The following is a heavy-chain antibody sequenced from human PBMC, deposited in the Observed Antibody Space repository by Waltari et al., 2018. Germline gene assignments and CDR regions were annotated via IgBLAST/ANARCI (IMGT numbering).Heavy chain of an antibody. V-gene: IGHV3-33*05. CDR2: IEYDGSMK. CDR1: GFTLGNYG. D-gene: IGHD6-13*01. Sequence: QVHVVESGGGVVQPGGSLRLSCAASGFTLGNYGMHWVRQAPGKGLEWVAVIEYDGSMKNYADAVKGRFTISRENSKNTLYLEMKSLRAEDTAVYYCAREYSRICFRALDGWGQGTAVTVSS. J-gene: IGHJ6*02. CDR3: AREYSRICFRALDG.